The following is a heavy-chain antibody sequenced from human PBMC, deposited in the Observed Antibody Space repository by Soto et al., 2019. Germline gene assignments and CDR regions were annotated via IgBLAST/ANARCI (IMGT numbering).Heavy chain of an antibody. CDR2: IDPSDSYT. V-gene: IGHV5-10-1*01. CDR3: AGGRGYSYGSFDY. Sequence: GESLKISCKGSGYSFTSYWISWVRQMPGKGLEWMGRIDPSDSYTNYSPSFQGHVTISADKSISTAYLQWSSLKASDTAMYYCAGGRGYSYGSFDYWGQGTLVTVSS. D-gene: IGHD5-18*01. CDR1: GYSFTSYW. J-gene: IGHJ4*02.